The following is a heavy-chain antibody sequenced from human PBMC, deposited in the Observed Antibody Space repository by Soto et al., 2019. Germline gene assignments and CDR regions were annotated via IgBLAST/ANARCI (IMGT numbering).Heavy chain of an antibody. Sequence: QLQLQESGPGLLKPSETLSLTCTVSGGSMSTSYYWGWIRQPPGKGLEWIGSIYYSGSTYYNPSLMSRVTIAVDTSKNQFSLKLTSVTAADTSVFYCPTLWFWEADYWGQCSLVTVS. V-gene: IGHV4-39*01. CDR2: IYYSGST. D-gene: IGHD3-10*01. CDR3: PTLWFWEADY. J-gene: IGHJ4*02. CDR1: GGSMSTSYY.